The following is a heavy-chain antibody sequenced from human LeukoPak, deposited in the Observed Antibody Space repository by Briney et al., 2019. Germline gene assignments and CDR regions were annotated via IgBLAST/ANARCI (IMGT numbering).Heavy chain of an antibody. CDR1: GFTFSSYS. V-gene: IGHV3-48*04. CDR2: ISSIRTI. J-gene: IGHJ3*02. D-gene: IGHD2-21*01. Sequence: GGSLRLSCAASGFTFSSYSMNWVRQAPGKGLEWISYISSIRTIYYADSVKGRFTISRDNAKNSLYLQMNSLRAEDTAVYYCANSWELWXAFDXXXQGXMVT. CDR3: ANSWELWXAFDX.